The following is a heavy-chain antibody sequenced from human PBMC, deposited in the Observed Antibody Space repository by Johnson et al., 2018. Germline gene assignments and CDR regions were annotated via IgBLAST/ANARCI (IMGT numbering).Heavy chain of an antibody. CDR1: GFTFSNNA. CDR3: VKAGAYYYYYMDV. D-gene: IGHD1-14*01. CDR2: IHWNSGSI. V-gene: IGHV3-9*01. Sequence: VQLVQSGGGVVQPGRSLRLSCAASGFTFSNNAMHWVRQAPGKGLEWVSSIHWNSGSIDYADSVKGRFAISRDNAKNSLYLQMNSLRAEDTALYYCVKAGAYYYYYMDVWGKGTTVTVSS. J-gene: IGHJ6*03.